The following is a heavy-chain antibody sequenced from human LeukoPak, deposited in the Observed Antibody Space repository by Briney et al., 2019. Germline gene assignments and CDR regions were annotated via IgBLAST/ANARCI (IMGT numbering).Heavy chain of an antibody. CDR3: ARRLVRGSWFDP. V-gene: IGHV1-2*02. D-gene: IGHD6-19*01. CDR1: GYTFTGYY. Sequence: VASVKVSCKASGYTFTGYYMHWVRQAPGQGFEWMGWINPNSGGTNYAQKFQGRVTMTRDTSISTAYMELSRLRSDDTAVYYCARRLVRGSWFDPWGQGTLVTVSS. CDR2: INPNSGGT. J-gene: IGHJ5*02.